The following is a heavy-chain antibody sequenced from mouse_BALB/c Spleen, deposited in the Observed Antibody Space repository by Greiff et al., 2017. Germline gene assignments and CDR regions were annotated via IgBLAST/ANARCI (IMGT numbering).Heavy chain of an antibody. CDR2: INPSNGRT. Sequence: VQLQQPGAELVKPGASVKLSCKASGYTFTSYWMHWVKQRPGQGLEWIGEINPSNGRTNYNEKFKSKATLTVDKSSSTAYMQLSSLTSEDSAVYYCARSSTTVGADDYWGQGTTLTVSS. D-gene: IGHD1-1*01. CDR1: GYTFTSYW. CDR3: ARSSTTVGADDY. J-gene: IGHJ2*01. V-gene: IGHV1S81*02.